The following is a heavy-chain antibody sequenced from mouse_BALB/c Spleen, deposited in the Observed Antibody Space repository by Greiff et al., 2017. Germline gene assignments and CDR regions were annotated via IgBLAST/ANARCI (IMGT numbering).Heavy chain of an antibody. CDR2: ISSGGST. Sequence: DVQLQESGGGLVKPGGSLKLSCAASGFTFSSYAMSWVRQTPEKRLEWVASISSGGSTYYPDSVKGRFTISRDNARNILYLQMSSLRSEDTAMYYCARGRGNYPYYYAMDYWGQGTSVTVSS. J-gene: IGHJ4*01. V-gene: IGHV5-6-5*01. CDR1: GFTFSSYA. D-gene: IGHD2-1*01. CDR3: ARGRGNYPYYYAMDY.